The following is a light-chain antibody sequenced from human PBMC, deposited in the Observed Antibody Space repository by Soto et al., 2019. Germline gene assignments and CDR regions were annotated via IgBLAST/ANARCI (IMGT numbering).Light chain of an antibody. CDR3: QQYNTWPPWT. J-gene: IGKJ1*01. CDR2: GAS. Sequence: ELVMTQSPATLSVSPGERVTLSCRASQRVSNNLACYQQKPGQAPRLLIYGASTMATGIPARFSGSGSGTEFTLTISSLQSADFAVYYCQQYNTWPPWTFGQGTKVEIK. CDR1: QRVSNN. V-gene: IGKV3-15*01.